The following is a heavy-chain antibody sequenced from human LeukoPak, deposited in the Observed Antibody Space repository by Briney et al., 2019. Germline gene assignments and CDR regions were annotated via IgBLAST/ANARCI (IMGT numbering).Heavy chain of an antibody. J-gene: IGHJ4*02. V-gene: IGHV1-69*04. CDR3: ARVRYYDSSGYSYYFDY. CDR2: IIPILGIA. Sequence: SVKVSYKASGGTFSSYAIGWVRQAPGQGLEWMGRIIPILGIANYAQKFQGRVTITADKSTSTAYMELSSLRSEDTAVYYCARVRYYDSSGYSYYFDYWGQGTLVTVSS. D-gene: IGHD3-22*01. CDR1: GGTFSSYA.